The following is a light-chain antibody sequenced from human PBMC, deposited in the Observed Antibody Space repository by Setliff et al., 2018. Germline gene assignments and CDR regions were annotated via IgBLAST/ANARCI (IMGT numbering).Light chain of an antibody. V-gene: IGLV2-11*01. CDR2: DVT. CDR1: SSDIGAHTY. Sequence: QSALTQPRSVSGSPGQSVTISCTGSSSDIGAHTYVSWFQQHPGKAPKLMIYDVTERPSGVPDRFSGSKSGNTASLTISGLQAEDEADYYCCSYVGSSHVFGTGTKGTVL. CDR3: CSYVGSSHV. J-gene: IGLJ1*01.